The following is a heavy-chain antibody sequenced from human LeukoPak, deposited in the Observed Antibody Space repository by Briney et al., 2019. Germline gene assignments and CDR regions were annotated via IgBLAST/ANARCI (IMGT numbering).Heavy chain of an antibody. CDR1: GFTFSSYS. CDR3: AKVRTSGYSVPGDVLDI. Sequence: GGSLRLSCAASGFTFSSYSMNWVRQAPGKGLEWVSFISGSGDRTDYADSVKGRFTISRDISKNTLFLQLSSLRAEDTAVYYCAKVRTSGYSVPGDVLDIWGQGTMVTVSS. D-gene: IGHD3-22*01. V-gene: IGHV3-23*01. CDR2: ISGSGDRT. J-gene: IGHJ3*02.